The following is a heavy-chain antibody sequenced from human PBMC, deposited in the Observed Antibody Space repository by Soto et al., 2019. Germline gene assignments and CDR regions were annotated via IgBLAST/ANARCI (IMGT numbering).Heavy chain of an antibody. CDR2: ISGSGGST. CDR1: GFTFSSYA. J-gene: IGHJ4*02. D-gene: IGHD3-22*01. V-gene: IGHV3-23*01. Sequence: GGSLRLSCAASGFTFSSYAMSWVRQAPGKGLEWVSAISGSGGSTYYADSVKGRFTISRDNSKNTLYLQMNSLRAEDTAVYYCARDPPHYYDSSGFLDYWGQGTLVTVSS. CDR3: ARDPPHYYDSSGFLDY.